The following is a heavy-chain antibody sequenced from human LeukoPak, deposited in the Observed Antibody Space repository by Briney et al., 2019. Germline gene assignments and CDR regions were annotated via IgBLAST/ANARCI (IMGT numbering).Heavy chain of an antibody. CDR2: ISGSGGST. Sequence: PGGSLRLSCAASGFTFDDYAMHLVRQAPGKGLEWVSAISGSGGSTYYADSVKGRFTISRDNSKNTLYLQMNSLRAEDTAVYYCALSEGDTAMVVDYWGQGTLVTVSS. D-gene: IGHD5-18*01. CDR1: GFTFDDYA. J-gene: IGHJ4*02. V-gene: IGHV3-23*01. CDR3: ALSEGDTAMVVDY.